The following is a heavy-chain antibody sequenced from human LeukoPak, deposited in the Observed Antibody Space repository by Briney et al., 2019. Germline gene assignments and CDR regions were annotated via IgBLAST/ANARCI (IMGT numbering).Heavy chain of an antibody. CDR2: INHSGST. CDR1: GGSFSGYY. J-gene: IGHJ3*02. Sequence: SETLSLTCAVYGGSFSGYYWSWLRQPPGKGLEWIGEINHSGSTNYNPSLKSRVTISVDTSKNQFSLKLSSVTAADTAVYYCARTLRGAHDAFDIWGQGTMVTVPS. V-gene: IGHV4-34*01. CDR3: ARTLRGAHDAFDI. D-gene: IGHD2-15*01.